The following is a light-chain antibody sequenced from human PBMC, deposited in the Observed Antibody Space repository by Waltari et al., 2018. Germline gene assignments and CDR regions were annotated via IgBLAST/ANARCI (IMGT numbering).Light chain of an antibody. CDR3: QQYNYWRT. Sequence: EIVMTQSPDALSVSPGESATLSCRASDSGGSALAWYQQRPGQPPRLLIYGASTRATGIPARFSGSGSGTEFTLTISRLQSEDFAVYYCQQYNYWRTFGQGTKVEIK. CDR1: DSGGSA. CDR2: GAS. V-gene: IGKV3-15*01. J-gene: IGKJ1*01.